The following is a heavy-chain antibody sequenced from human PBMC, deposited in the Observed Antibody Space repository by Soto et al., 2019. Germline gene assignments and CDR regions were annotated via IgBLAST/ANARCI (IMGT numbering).Heavy chain of an antibody. J-gene: IGHJ4*02. CDR1: GGSFSGYY. Sequence: SETLSLTCAVYGGSFSGYYWSWIRQPPGKGLEWIGEINHSGSTNYNPSLKSRVTISVDTSKNQFSLKLSSVTAADTAVYYCARGDIVVVQAAISPNYFDYWGQGNLVTVSS. D-gene: IGHD2-2*02. V-gene: IGHV4-34*01. CDR3: ARGDIVVVQAAISPNYFDY. CDR2: INHSGST.